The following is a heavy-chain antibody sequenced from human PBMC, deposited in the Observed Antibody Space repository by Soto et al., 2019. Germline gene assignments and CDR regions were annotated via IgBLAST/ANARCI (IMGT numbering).Heavy chain of an antibody. J-gene: IGHJ4*02. D-gene: IGHD1-26*01. CDR2: ISYDGSHA. Sequence: QVQLVDSGGGVVQPGRSLRLSCAASGFTFTTYGMHWVRRAPGKGLERVAVISYDGSHAYYADSVKGRFTISRDNSKNTLYLQINSLRAEDTAVYYCAKERTYSVASGFDYWGRGTLVTVSS. CDR1: GFTFTTYG. V-gene: IGHV3-30*18. CDR3: AKERTYSVASGFDY.